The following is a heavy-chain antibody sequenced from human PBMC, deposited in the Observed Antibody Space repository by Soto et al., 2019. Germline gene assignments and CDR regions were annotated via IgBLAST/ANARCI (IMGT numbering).Heavy chain of an antibody. J-gene: IGHJ4*02. CDR1: GFTFSTHA. CDR2: VSFDGSNK. D-gene: IGHD6-13*01. CDR3: ARDQTGITTAGGGRIDH. Sequence: VQLVESGGGVVQPGRSLRLSCAAAGFTFSTHAMHWVRQAPGKGLECVAIVSFDGSNKYYADSVKVRFTLSRDNSKNTLYLQMSGLTPEDTAFYYCARDQTGITTAGGGRIDHWGQGTLVTVSS. V-gene: IGHV3-30-3*01.